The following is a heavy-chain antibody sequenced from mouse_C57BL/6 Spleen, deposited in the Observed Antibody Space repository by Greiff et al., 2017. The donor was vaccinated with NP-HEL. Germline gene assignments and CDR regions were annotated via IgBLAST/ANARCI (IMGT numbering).Heavy chain of an antibody. CDR3: TTHGSSLYWYFDV. D-gene: IGHD1-1*01. CDR2: IDPENGDT. J-gene: IGHJ1*03. V-gene: IGHV14-4*01. Sequence: EVQLQQSGAELVRPGASVKLSCTASGFNIKDDYMHWVKQRPEQGLEWIGWIDPENGDTEYASKFQGKATITADTSSNTAYLQLSSLTSEDTAVYYCTTHGSSLYWYFDVWGTGTTVTVSS. CDR1: GFNIKDDY.